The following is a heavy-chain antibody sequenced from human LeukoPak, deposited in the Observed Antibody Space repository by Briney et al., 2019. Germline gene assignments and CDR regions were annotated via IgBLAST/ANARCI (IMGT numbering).Heavy chain of an antibody. V-gene: IGHV4-38-2*02. Sequence: SETLSLTCTVSGYSISSGYYWGWIRQPPGKGLEWIGSIYHSGSTYYNPSLKGRVTISVDTSKNQFSLKLSSVTAADTAVYYCARESLYGVVDYWGQGTLVTVSS. CDR2: IYHSGST. D-gene: IGHD4-17*01. CDR3: ARESLYGVVDY. J-gene: IGHJ4*02. CDR1: GYSISSGYY.